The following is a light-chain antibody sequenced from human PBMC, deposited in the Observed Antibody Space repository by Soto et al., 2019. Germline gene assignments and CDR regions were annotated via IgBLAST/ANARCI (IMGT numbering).Light chain of an antibody. CDR2: RAS. CDR3: QQYNNWPRT. Sequence: EIVMTQSPATLSVSPGERATLSCRASQSVSSNLAWYQQKPGQAPRLRIYRASTRATGIPARFRGSGSGTEFTLTISSLQSEDFAVYYCQQYNNWPRTFGQGTKVEIK. CDR1: QSVSSN. J-gene: IGKJ1*01. V-gene: IGKV3-15*01.